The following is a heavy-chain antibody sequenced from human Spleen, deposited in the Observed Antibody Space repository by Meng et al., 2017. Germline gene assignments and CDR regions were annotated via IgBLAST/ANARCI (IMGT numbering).Heavy chain of an antibody. CDR2: IDPDGTTT. CDR3: ARADYYFLSDY. D-gene: IGHD2/OR15-2a*01. J-gene: IGHJ4*02. Sequence: GGSLRLSCAASGFTFSTYWMHWVRQAPGKGLVWVARIDPDGTTTTYADSVKGRFTISRDNAKNTLYLKVNSLRADDTAVYYCARADYYFLSDYWGQGTRVTVSS. V-gene: IGHV3-74*01. CDR1: GFTFSTYW.